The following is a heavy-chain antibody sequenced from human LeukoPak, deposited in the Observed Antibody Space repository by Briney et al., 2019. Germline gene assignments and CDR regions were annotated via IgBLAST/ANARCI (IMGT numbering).Heavy chain of an antibody. CDR1: GYTFTGYY. V-gene: IGHV1-2*06. CDR3: ARSGSCPSYFDY. Sequence: ASVKGSCKASGYTFTGYYMHWVRQAPGQGLEWMGRINPNSGGTNYAQKFQGRVTMTRDTSISTAYMELSRLRSDDTAAYYCARSGSCPSYFDYWGQGALVTVSS. D-gene: IGHD1-26*01. J-gene: IGHJ4*02. CDR2: INPNSGGT.